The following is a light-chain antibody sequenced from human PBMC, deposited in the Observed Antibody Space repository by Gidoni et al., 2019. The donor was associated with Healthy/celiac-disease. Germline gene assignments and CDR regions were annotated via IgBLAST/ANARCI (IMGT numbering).Light chain of an antibody. CDR3: CSYAGSYTVV. V-gene: IGLV2-11*01. J-gene: IGLJ2*01. CDR1: SSDVGGYNY. Sequence: QSALTQPRSVSGSPGQSVTISCNGTSSDVGGYNYVSWYQQPPGKAPKLMIYDVSKRPSGFPDRFSGSKSGNTASLTISGLQAEDEADYSCCSYAGSYTVVFGGGTKLTVL. CDR2: DVS.